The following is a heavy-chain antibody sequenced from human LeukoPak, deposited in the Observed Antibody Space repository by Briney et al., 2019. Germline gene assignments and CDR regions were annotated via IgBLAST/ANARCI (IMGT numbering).Heavy chain of an antibody. CDR3: ARGTRIYDSGGYFLSEAFDI. CDR1: GFTFSSYG. J-gene: IGHJ3*02. Sequence: GGSLRLSCAASGFTFSSYGMHWVRQAPGKGLEWVAVISYDGSKQYYADSVKGRFTISRDNSKYTLCLQMNSLRAEDRAVYYCARGTRIYDSGGYFLSEAFDIWGEGTMVTVSS. CDR2: ISYDGSKQ. V-gene: IGHV3-30*19. D-gene: IGHD3-22*01.